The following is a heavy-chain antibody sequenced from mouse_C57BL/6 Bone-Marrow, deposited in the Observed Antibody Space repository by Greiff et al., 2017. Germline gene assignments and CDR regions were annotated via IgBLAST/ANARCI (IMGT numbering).Heavy chain of an antibody. V-gene: IGHV1-81*01. D-gene: IGHD2-10*01. Sequence: VQLQQSGAELARPGASVKLSCKASGYTFTSYGISWVKQRTGQGLEWIGEIYPRSGNTYYNEKFKGKATLTADKSSSTAYMELRSLTSEDSAVYFCANISYHWYCDVWGTGTTVTVSS. J-gene: IGHJ1*03. CDR1: GYTFTSYG. CDR2: IYPRSGNT. CDR3: ANISYHWYCDV.